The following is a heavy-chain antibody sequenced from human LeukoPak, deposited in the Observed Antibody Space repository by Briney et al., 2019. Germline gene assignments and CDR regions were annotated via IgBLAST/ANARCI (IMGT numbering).Heavy chain of an antibody. V-gene: IGHV3-23*01. Sequence: GGSLRLSCVASGFTFNNYAMSWVRQAPGRGLEWASSTAGSGISKDYADSVKGRFTISKDKSKNTLYLQMNSLGAEDTAVYYCARRINYYDSSGYYYVRYFDSWGQGTLVAVSS. D-gene: IGHD3-22*01. J-gene: IGHJ4*02. CDR1: GFTFNNYA. CDR2: TAGSGISK. CDR3: ARRINYYDSSGYYYVRYFDS.